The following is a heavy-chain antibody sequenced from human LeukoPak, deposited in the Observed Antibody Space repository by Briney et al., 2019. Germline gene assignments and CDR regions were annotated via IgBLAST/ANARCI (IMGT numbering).Heavy chain of an antibody. Sequence: ASVRVSCTASGGTFTSDAISWVRQAPVQGLEWMGWINPNSGGTNYAQKFQGRVTMTRDTSISTAYMELSRLRSDDTAVYYCARDLYCSSTSCMGGYRGQGTLVTVSS. D-gene: IGHD2-2*01. CDR1: GGTFTSDA. CDR2: INPNSGGT. J-gene: IGHJ4*02. V-gene: IGHV1-2*02. CDR3: ARDLYCSSTSCMGGY.